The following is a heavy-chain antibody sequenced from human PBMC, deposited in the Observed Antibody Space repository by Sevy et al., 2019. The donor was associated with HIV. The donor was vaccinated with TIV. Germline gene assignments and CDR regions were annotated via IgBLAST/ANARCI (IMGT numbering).Heavy chain of an antibody. CDR1: GYTTNSMSYY. Sequence: SESLSLTCTVSGYTTNSMSYYWGWVRQPPGKGLEWIGSVYYTGKTYYNASLTSRVSISIDTSKNQFSLRLTSVTAADTAVYYCASHALIWAGYCYSLDYWGQGGLVTVSS. D-gene: IGHD2-21*01. J-gene: IGHJ4*02. CDR3: ASHALIWAGYCYSLDY. V-gene: IGHV4-39*01. CDR2: VYYTGKT.